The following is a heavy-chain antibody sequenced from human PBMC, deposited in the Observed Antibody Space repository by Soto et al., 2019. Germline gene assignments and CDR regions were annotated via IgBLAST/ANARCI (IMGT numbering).Heavy chain of an antibody. CDR1: GITFSNYG. D-gene: IGHD3-22*01. CDR2: IWYDGRDK. J-gene: IGHJ4*02. CDR3: VSGYGYFDN. Sequence: QVQLVESGGGVVQPGRSLRLSCAASGITFSNYGTHWVRQAPGKGLEWVAVIWYDGRDKYYADSVKGRFTISRDNSKNTLYLQMNSLTADDTAVYYCVSGYGYFDNWDQGTRVTVSS. V-gene: IGHV3-33*01.